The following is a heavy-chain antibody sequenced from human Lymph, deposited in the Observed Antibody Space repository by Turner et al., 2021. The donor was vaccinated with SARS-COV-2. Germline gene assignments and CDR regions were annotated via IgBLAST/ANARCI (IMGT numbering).Heavy chain of an antibody. CDR1: GLTFSGYG. Sequence: HVPLVGSGGGVLQLGWHLILSSAASGLTFSGYGMHWFRQAPGKGREWVAVISYDGNNEHCADSVKGRFTISRDNSKNTPYLQMNRLRPDDTAVYYCAKDLSAGDYYYYYGMDVWGQGTTVTVSS. J-gene: IGHJ6*02. V-gene: IGHV3-30*18. CDR3: AKDLSAGDYYYYYGMDV. CDR2: ISYDGNNE. D-gene: IGHD3-10*01.